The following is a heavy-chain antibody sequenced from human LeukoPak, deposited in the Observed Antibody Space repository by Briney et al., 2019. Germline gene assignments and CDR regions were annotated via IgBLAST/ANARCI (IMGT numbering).Heavy chain of an antibody. CDR1: GFALSSYG. J-gene: IGHJ4*02. V-gene: IGHV3-30*02. CDR2: VRFNGGNE. CDR3: ARESKSWYHSGGPKY. D-gene: IGHD3-10*01. Sequence: GGSLRLSCIASGFALSSYGMHWVRQAPGKGLEWLAFVRFNGGNEYYADSVKGRFAISRDTSKKTLSLQMKSLRVDDTPVHTCARESKSWYHSGGPKYWGLGTLVTVSS.